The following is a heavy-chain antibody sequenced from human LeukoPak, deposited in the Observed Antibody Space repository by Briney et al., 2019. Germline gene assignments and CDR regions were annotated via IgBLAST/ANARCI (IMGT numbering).Heavy chain of an antibody. CDR3: AGHYYGSGSYTQDAFDI. CDR1: GGSISSYY. V-gene: IGHV4-59*08. D-gene: IGHD3-10*01. J-gene: IGHJ3*02. CDR2: ISYRGNT. Sequence: SEILSLTCTVAGGSISSYYWSWIRQPPGNGLHLIGSISYRGNTNYNPSLKSRVTISVDTSKNQFSLKLSSVTAADTAVYYCAGHYYGSGSYTQDAFDIWGQGTMVTVSS.